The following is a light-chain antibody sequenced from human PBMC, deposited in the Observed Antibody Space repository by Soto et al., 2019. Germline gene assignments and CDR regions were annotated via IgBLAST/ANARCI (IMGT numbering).Light chain of an antibody. CDR2: GAS. CDR1: QSVSSTY. V-gene: IGKV3-20*01. J-gene: IGKJ3*01. Sequence: EIVLTQSPGTLSLSPGERATLSCRASQSVSSTYLVWYQQKPGQAPRLLIYGASSRAPGIPDRFSGSGSGTDFTLTISRLEPEDFAVYYCQQYGSSPRITFGPGTKVDIK. CDR3: QQYGSSPRIT.